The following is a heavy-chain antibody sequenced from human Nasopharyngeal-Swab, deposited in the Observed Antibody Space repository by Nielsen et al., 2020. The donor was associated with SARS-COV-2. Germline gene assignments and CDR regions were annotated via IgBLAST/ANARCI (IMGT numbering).Heavy chain of an antibody. J-gene: IGHJ4*02. CDR3: LRGDRRDY. D-gene: IGHD3-22*01. V-gene: IGHV3-23*01. CDR2: ISGTGDDT. Sequence: GGSLRLSCAASGFTFSGYAMNWVRQAPGKGLEWVSGISGTGDDTYYADSVKGRFTISRDRSKNTLYLQMNSLRAEDTAVYYCLRGDRRDYWGPGTLVSVSS. CDR1: GFTFSGYA.